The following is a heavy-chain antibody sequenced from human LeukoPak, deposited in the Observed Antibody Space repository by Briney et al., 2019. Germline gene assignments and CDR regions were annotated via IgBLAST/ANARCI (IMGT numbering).Heavy chain of an antibody. Sequence: SETLSLTCTVSGGSISSYYWSWIRQPAGKGLEWIGRIYTSGSTNYNPSLKSRVTISVDTSKNQFSLKLSSVTAADTAVYYCARLYYGSGSYYNWFDPWGQGTLVTVSS. D-gene: IGHD3-10*01. CDR2: IYTSGST. V-gene: IGHV4-4*07. J-gene: IGHJ5*02. CDR3: ARLYYGSGSYYNWFDP. CDR1: GGSISSYY.